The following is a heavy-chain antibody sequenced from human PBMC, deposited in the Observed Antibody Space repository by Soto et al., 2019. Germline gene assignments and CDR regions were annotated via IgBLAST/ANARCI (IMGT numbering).Heavy chain of an antibody. D-gene: IGHD2-15*01. Sequence: QVQLVQSGAEVKKPGSSMKVSCKASGGIFSDLAFSWVRQAPGQGPGWMGGIMPIFGRPDYAQKFGGRVTITADESMSTAYVGLRSLTSEDTAVYYCATWLRTGGLRNYYYGMDVWGQGTTVTVSS. J-gene: IGHJ6*02. CDR1: GGIFSDLA. V-gene: IGHV1-69*12. CDR2: IMPIFGRP. CDR3: ATWLRTGGLRNYYYGMDV.